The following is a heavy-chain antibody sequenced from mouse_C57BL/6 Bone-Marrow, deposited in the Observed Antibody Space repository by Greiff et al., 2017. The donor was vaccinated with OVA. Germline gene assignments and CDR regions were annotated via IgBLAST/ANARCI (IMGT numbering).Heavy chain of an antibody. V-gene: IGHV14-2*01. CDR2: IDPEDGET. D-gene: IGHD2-3*01. CDR1: GFNIKDYY. Sequence: VQLKQSGAELVKPGASVKLSCTASGFNIKDYYMHWVKQRTEQGLEWIGRIDPEDGETKYAPKFPGKATITADTSSNTAYLQLSGLTSADTAVYYCAGWLLSFDYWGKGTTRTVSS. J-gene: IGHJ2*01. CDR3: AGWLLSFDY.